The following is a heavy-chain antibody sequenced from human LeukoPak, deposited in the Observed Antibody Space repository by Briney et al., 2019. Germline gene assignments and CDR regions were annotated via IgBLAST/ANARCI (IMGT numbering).Heavy chain of an antibody. J-gene: IGHJ4*02. Sequence: PGGSLRLSCAASGLTFSSYAMHWVRQAPGKGLEWVAVISYDGSNKYYADSVKGRFTISRDNSKNTPYLQMNSLRAEDTAVYYCARDRGRYYSPFDYWGQGTLVTVSS. D-gene: IGHD3-16*01. CDR1: GLTFSSYA. CDR3: ARDRGRYYSPFDY. CDR2: ISYDGSNK. V-gene: IGHV3-30-3*01.